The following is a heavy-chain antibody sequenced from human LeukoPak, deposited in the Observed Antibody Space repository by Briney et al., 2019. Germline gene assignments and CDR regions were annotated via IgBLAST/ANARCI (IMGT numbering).Heavy chain of an antibody. Sequence: GGSLRLSCAASGFTFRSYGMSWVRQAPGKGLEWVSAISGSGGNTYYADSVKGRFTISRDNAKNSLYLQMNSLRAEDTAVYYCARDRGDYVWGSYRFGLDYWGQGTLVTVSS. CDR1: GFTFRSYG. J-gene: IGHJ4*02. V-gene: IGHV3-23*01. CDR3: ARDRGDYVWGSYRFGLDY. CDR2: ISGSGGNT. D-gene: IGHD3-16*02.